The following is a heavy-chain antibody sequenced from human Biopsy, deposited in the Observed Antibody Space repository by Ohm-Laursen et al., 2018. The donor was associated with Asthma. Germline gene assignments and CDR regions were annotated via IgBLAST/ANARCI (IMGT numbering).Heavy chain of an antibody. V-gene: IGHV3-23*01. D-gene: IGHD4-17*01. CDR1: GFTFSSYA. J-gene: IGHJ4*02. Sequence: SLRLSCAAFGFTFSSYAMSWVRQPPGKGLEWVSAISGSGGSTYYADSVKGRFTISRDNSKNTLYLQMNSLRAEDTAVYYCATFPYGDYLPLDYWGQGTLVTVSS. CDR2: ISGSGGST. CDR3: ATFPYGDYLPLDY.